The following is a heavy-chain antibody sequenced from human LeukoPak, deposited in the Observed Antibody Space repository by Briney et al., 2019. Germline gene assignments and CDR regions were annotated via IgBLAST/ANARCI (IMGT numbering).Heavy chain of an antibody. D-gene: IGHD4-17*01. V-gene: IGHV4-38-2*02. CDR1: GYSISSGYY. Sequence: SETLSLTCTVSGYSISSGYYWGWIRQPPGKGLEWIGSIYHSGSTYYNPSLKSRVTISVDTSKNQFSLKLSSATAADTAVYYCARVGYGDFDYWGQGTLVTVSS. CDR2: IYHSGST. CDR3: ARVGYGDFDY. J-gene: IGHJ4*02.